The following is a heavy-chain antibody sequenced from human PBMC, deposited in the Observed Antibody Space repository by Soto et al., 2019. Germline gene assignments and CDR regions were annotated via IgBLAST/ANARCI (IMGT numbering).Heavy chain of an antibody. CDR3: ARGRYGDY. CDR2: ISAHNGNT. D-gene: IGHD1-1*01. V-gene: IGHV1-18*01. J-gene: IGHJ4*02. CDR1: GYAFTTYG. Sequence: QVHLVQSGAEVKKPGASVKVSCQGSGYAFTTYGITWVRQAPGQGLEWMGWISAHNGNTNYAQKLQGRVTATRDTSTSTAYMELRSLRYDDTAVYNCARGRYGDYWGQGALVTVSS.